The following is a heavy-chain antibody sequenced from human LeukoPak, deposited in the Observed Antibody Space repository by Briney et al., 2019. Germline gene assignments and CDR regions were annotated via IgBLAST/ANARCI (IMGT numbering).Heavy chain of an antibody. J-gene: IGHJ6*02. V-gene: IGHV3-43*02. Sequence: GGSLRLSCAASGFTIGPYAMYWVRQGPGRGLEWVSFIKADGGGTFYADYVRGRFTTSRDNSKNSLYLQMNSLTSEATALYYCATWAFYHNLDVWGQGTTVIVSS. D-gene: IGHD2/OR15-2a*01. CDR1: GFTIGPYA. CDR2: IKADGGGT. CDR3: ATWAFYHNLDV.